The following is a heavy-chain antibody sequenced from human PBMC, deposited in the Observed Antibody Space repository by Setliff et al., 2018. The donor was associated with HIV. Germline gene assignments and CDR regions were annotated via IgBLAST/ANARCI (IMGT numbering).Heavy chain of an antibody. CDR2: ISGYNGNT. CDR1: GYTFTSYG. J-gene: IGHJ4*02. Sequence: ASVKVSCKTSGYTFTSYGISWVRQAPGQGLEGMGWISGYNGNTNYAQKFQGRLTMTTDTSTTTAYMELRSLRSDDTAVYYCARGCGAYSGSYLDSWGQGTLVTVSS. CDR3: ARGCGAYSGSYLDS. V-gene: IGHV1-18*01. D-gene: IGHD1-26*01.